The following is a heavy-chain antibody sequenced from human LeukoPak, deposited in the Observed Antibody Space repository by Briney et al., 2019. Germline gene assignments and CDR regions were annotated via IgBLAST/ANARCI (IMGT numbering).Heavy chain of an antibody. Sequence: GGSLRLSCAASGFTFSSYSMNWVRQAPGKGLEWVSYISSSTIYYADSVKGRFTISRDNAKNSLYLQMNSLRAEDTAVYYCARDLWELLMVKGCNDYWGQGTLVTVSS. J-gene: IGHJ4*02. CDR3: ARDLWELLMVKGCNDY. CDR2: ISSSTI. V-gene: IGHV3-48*01. D-gene: IGHD1-26*01. CDR1: GFTFSSYS.